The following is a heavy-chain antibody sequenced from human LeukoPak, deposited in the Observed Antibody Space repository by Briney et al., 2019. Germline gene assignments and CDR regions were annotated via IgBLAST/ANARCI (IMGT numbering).Heavy chain of an antibody. CDR1: GFTFSGYG. V-gene: IGHV3-30*02. CDR3: AKWYYYDSSGSEVDY. D-gene: IGHD3-22*01. J-gene: IGHJ4*02. CDR2: IRYDGSDK. Sequence: GGSLRLSCAASGFTFSGYGMHWVRQAPGKGLEWVSFIRYDGSDKYYADSVKGRFTISRDNSKNTLYLQMNSLRAEDTAVYYCAKWYYYDSSGSEVDYWGQGTLVTVSS.